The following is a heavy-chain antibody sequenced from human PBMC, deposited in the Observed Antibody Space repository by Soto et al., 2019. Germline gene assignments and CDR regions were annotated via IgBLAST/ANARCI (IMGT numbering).Heavy chain of an antibody. CDR1: GFTFDDYA. V-gene: IGHV3-9*01. CDR2: ISWNSGSI. J-gene: IGHJ4*02. Sequence: EVQLVESGGGLVQPGRSLRLSCAASGFTFDDYAMHWVRQAPGKGLAWVSGISWNSGSIGYADSVKGRFTISRDNAKNSLYLQMNSLSAEDTALYYCAKDLEGYCSGGSCYSFGYWGQGTLVTVSS. D-gene: IGHD2-15*01. CDR3: AKDLEGYCSGGSCYSFGY.